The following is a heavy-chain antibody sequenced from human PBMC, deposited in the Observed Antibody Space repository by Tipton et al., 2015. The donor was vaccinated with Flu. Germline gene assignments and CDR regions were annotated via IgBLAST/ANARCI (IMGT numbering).Heavy chain of an antibody. CDR3: ARGSWGGYSYGPLAEY. CDR1: GYSISSNYY. J-gene: IGHJ4*02. V-gene: IGHV4-38-2*01. CDR2: IYHSGTT. D-gene: IGHD5-18*01. Sequence: TLSLTCAVSGYSISSNYYWGWIRQPPGKGLEWIGTIYHSGTTYYNPSLKSRLTMSVDTSNNQFSLKLNSVTAADTAVYYCARGSWGGYSYGPLAEYWGQGTLVTVSS.